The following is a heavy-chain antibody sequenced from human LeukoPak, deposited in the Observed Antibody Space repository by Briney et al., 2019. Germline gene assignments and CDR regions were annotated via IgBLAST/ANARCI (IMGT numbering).Heavy chain of an antibody. Sequence: SETLSLTCTVSGGSISSGDYYWSWIRQPPGKGLEWIGYIYYSGSTYYNPSLKSRVTISVDTSKNQFSLKLSSVTAADTAVYYCALARDSYRFPPYYYGMDVWGQGATVTVSS. CDR2: IYYSGST. J-gene: IGHJ6*02. V-gene: IGHV4-30-4*01. CDR3: ALARDSYRFPPYYYGMDV. CDR1: GGSISSGDYY. D-gene: IGHD3-16*01.